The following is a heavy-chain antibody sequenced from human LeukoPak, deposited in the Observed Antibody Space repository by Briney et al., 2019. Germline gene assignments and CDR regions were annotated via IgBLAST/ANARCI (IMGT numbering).Heavy chain of an antibody. D-gene: IGHD2-21*02. V-gene: IGHV3-53*01. Sequence: PGGSLRLSCAASGFTVSSNYMSWVRQAPGKGLEWVSVIYSGGSTYYADSVKGRFTISRDNSKNSLYLQMNSLRAEDTAVYYCARPPLAYCGGDCSSEHWGQGTLVTVSS. CDR1: GFTVSSNY. CDR2: IYSGGST. J-gene: IGHJ1*01. CDR3: ARPPLAYCGGDCSSEH.